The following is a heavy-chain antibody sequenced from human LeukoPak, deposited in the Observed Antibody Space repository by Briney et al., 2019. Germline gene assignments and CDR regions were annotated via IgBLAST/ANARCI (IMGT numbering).Heavy chain of an antibody. CDR1: GGSISSSSYY. CDR3: ARHGSIAVAGRLFSWFDP. V-gene: IGHV4-39*01. D-gene: IGHD6-19*01. J-gene: IGHJ5*02. CDR2: IYYSGST. Sequence: PSETLCLTCTVSGGSISSSSYYWGWIRQPPGQGLEWIGSIYYSGSTYYNPSLKSRVTISVDTSKNQFSLKLSSVTAADTAVYYCARHGSIAVAGRLFSWFDPWGQGTLVTVSS.